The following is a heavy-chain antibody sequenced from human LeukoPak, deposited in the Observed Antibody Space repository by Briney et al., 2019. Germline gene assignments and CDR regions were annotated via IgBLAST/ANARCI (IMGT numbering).Heavy chain of an antibody. D-gene: IGHD2-15*01. CDR2: ISGSGGST. J-gene: IGHJ3*02. CDR1: GFTFSSYA. CDR3: AKQQVGIVVVVAAKKLGAFDI. Sequence: QTGGSLRLSCAASGFTFSSYAMSWVRQAPGKGLEWVSAISGSGGSTYYADSVKGRFTISRDNSKNTLYLQMNSLRAEDTAVYYCAKQQVGIVVVVAAKKLGAFDIWGQGTMVTVSS. V-gene: IGHV3-23*01.